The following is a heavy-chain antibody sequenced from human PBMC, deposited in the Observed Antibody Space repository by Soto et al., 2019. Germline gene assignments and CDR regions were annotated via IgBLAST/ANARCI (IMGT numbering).Heavy chain of an antibody. CDR1: GFTFSYYY. J-gene: IGHJ5*02. CDR3: ARDRTMVRGVIITPSFDP. D-gene: IGHD3-10*01. Sequence: GGSLRLSCAASGFTFSYYYMSWIRQAPGKGLEWVSYISSSGSTIYYADSVKGRFTISRDNAKNSLYLQMNSLRAEDTAVYYCARDRTMVRGVIITPSFDPWGQGTLVTVSS. CDR2: ISSSGSTI. V-gene: IGHV3-11*01.